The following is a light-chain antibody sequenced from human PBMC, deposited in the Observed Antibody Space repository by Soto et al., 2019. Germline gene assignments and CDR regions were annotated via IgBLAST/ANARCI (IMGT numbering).Light chain of an antibody. CDR3: AAWDDSLSGPV. CDR2: RNN. V-gene: IGLV1-47*01. CDR1: SSNIGSNY. Sequence: QSVLTQPPSASGTPGQRVTISCSGSSSNIGSNYVSWYQQLPGTAPKLLFYRNNQRPSGVPDRFSGSKSGTSASLAISGLRSEDEADYYCAAWDDSLSGPVFGGGTKVTVL. J-gene: IGLJ2*01.